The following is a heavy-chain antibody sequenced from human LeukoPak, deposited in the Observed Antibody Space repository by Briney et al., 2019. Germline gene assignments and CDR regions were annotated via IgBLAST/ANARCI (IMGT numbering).Heavy chain of an antibody. J-gene: IGHJ5*02. CDR2: INHSGST. CDR3: ARERLRYCSGGSCCGPKKGFDP. D-gene: IGHD2-15*01. V-gene: IGHV4-34*01. Sequence: SETLSLTCAVYGGSFSGYYLSWIRQPPGKGLEWIGEINHSGSTNYNPSLKSRVTISVDTSKNQFSLTLSSVTAADTAVYYCARERLRYCSGGSCCGPKKGFDPWGQGTLVTVSS. CDR1: GGSFSGYY.